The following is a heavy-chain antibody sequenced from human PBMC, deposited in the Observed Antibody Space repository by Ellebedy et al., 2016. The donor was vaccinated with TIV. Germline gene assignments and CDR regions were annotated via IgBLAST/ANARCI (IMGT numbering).Heavy chain of an antibody. CDR3: TTHPLSGSYEVGPH. D-gene: IGHD3-16*01. Sequence: ASVKVSXKVSGHTLTELSIHWVRQAPGTGLEWIGGFDPEDGETIYAQKFQGRVTMIEDTSTDTAYMELSSLTSEDTAVYYCTTHPLSGSYEVGPHWGQGTLVTVSS. CDR1: GHTLTELS. V-gene: IGHV1-24*01. CDR2: FDPEDGET. J-gene: IGHJ4*02.